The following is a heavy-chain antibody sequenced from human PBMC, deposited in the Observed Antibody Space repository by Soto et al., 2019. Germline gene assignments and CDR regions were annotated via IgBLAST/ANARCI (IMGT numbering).Heavy chain of an antibody. Sequence: ASVKVSFKASGYTFTSYGISWVRQAPGQGLEWMGWISAYNGNTNYAQKLQGRVTMTTDTSTSTAYMELRSLRSDDSAVYYCARGEYYYGSGSYYYYYGMDVWGQGTTVTVSS. CDR1: GYTFTSYG. CDR2: ISAYNGNT. D-gene: IGHD3-10*01. J-gene: IGHJ6*02. V-gene: IGHV1-18*01. CDR3: ARGEYYYGSGSYYYYYGMDV.